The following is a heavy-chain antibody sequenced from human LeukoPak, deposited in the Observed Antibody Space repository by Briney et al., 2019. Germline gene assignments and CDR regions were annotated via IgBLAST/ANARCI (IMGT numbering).Heavy chain of an antibody. Sequence: SGTLSLTCAVSGGSISSSNWWSWVRPPPGKGLEWIGEIYHSGSTNYNPSLKSRVTISVDKSKNQFSLKLSSVTAADTAVYYCARGGASSGWYGVITNPFDPWGQGTLVTVSS. V-gene: IGHV4-4*02. CDR1: GGSISSSNW. CDR3: ARGGASSGWYGVITNPFDP. D-gene: IGHD6-19*01. CDR2: IYHSGST. J-gene: IGHJ5*02.